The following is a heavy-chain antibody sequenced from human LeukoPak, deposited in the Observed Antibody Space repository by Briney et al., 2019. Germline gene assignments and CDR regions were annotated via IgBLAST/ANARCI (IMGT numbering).Heavy chain of an antibody. V-gene: IGHV4-59*01. CDR1: GGSISSYY. Sequence: PSETLSLTCTVSGGSISSYYWSWIRQPPGKGLEWIGYIYYSGSTNYNPSLKSRVTISVDTSKNQFSLKLSSVTAADTAVYYCTRGLEDGYNYYFDYWGQGTLVTVSS. CDR2: IYYSGST. CDR3: TRGLEDGYNYYFDY. J-gene: IGHJ4*02. D-gene: IGHD5-24*01.